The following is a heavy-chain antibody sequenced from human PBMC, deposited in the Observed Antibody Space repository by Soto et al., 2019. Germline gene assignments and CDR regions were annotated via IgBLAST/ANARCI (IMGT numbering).Heavy chain of an antibody. Sequence: QVKLVQSGAEVKKPGSSVKVSCKASGGTFSSYAISWVRQAPGQGLEWMGGIIPIFGTANYAQKFQGRVTITADESTSTAYMGLSSLRSEDTAVYYCARDGYYYDSSGYYYYFDYWGQGTLVTVSS. CDR1: GGTFSSYA. CDR2: IIPIFGTA. J-gene: IGHJ4*02. D-gene: IGHD3-22*01. CDR3: ARDGYYYDSSGYYYYFDY. V-gene: IGHV1-69*12.